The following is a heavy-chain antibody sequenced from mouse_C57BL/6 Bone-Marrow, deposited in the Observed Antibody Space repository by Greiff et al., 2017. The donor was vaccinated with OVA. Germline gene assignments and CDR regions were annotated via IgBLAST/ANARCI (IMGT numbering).Heavy chain of an antibody. Sequence: EVKLVESGPGLVKPSQTVFLTCTVTGISITTGNYRWSWIRQFPGNKLEWIGYIYYSGTITYNPSLTSRTTITRDTPKNQFFLEMNSLTAEDTATYYCARTITTVVARYWYFDVWGTGTTVTVSS. D-gene: IGHD1-1*01. V-gene: IGHV3-5*01. CDR3: ARTITTVVARYWYFDV. CDR1: GISITTGNYR. CDR2: IYYSGTI. J-gene: IGHJ1*03.